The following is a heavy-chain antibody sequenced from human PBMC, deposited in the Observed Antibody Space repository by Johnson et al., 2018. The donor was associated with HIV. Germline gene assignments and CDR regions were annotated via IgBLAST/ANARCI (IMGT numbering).Heavy chain of an antibody. CDR1: GFTFSSYA. J-gene: IGHJ3*02. CDR3: ARDRGAFDI. Sequence: VQLVESGGGVVQPGRSLRLSCAASGFTFSSYAMHWVRQAPGKGLEWVAVISYDGSNKYYADSVKGRFTISRDNSKNTLYLQMNSLRAEDTAVYYCARDRGAFDIWCQGTMVTVAS. V-gene: IGHV3-30*04. D-gene: IGHD3-10*01. CDR2: ISYDGSNK.